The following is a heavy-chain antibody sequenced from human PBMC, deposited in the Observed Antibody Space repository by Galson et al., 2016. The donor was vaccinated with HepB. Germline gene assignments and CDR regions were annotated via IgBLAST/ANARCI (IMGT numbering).Heavy chain of an antibody. D-gene: IGHD4-23*01. J-gene: IGHJ4*02. CDR3: ARDGGGNSLDF. CDR1: GDSISSGPYY. Sequence: TLSLTCTVSGDSISSGPYYWTWIRQPAGKGLEWIGRIFTSGGTDYNPSLKSRVTISLVTSKNLFSLDLSSVTAADTAVYYCARDGGGNSLDFWGQGTLVTVSS. V-gene: IGHV4-61*02. CDR2: IFTSGGT.